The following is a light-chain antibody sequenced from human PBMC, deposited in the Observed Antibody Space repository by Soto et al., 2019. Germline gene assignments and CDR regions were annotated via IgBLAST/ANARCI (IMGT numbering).Light chain of an antibody. V-gene: IGLV4-69*01. CDR2: LNSDGSH. J-gene: IGLJ3*02. CDR3: QTWGTGIWV. CDR1: SGHSSYA. Sequence: QPVLTQSPSASASLGASVKLTCTLSSGHSSYAIAWHQQQPEEGPRYLMRLNSDGSHTKGDGIPDRFSGSSSGAERYLTISSLQSEDEADYSCQTWGTGIWVFGGGTKLTVL.